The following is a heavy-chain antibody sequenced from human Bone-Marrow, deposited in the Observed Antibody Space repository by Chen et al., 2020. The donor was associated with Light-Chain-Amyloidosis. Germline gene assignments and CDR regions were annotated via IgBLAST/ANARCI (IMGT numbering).Heavy chain of an antibody. CDR2: IYPDDSDA. D-gene: IGHD5-12*01. V-gene: IGHV5-51*01. CDR3: ARRRDGYNFDY. J-gene: IGHJ4*02. CDR1: GYTFPNYW. Sequence: VQLEQSGPEVNKPGESLKISCRGSGYTFPNYWIGWVRQMPGKGLEWMGVIYPDDSDASYSPSFEGQVTISADKSITTAYLQWRSLKASDTAMYYCARRRDGYNFDYWGQGTLVTVSS.